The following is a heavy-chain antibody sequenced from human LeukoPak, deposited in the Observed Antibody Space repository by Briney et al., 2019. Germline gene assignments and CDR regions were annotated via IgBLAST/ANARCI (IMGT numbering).Heavy chain of an antibody. J-gene: IGHJ6*03. CDR1: GGSISSYY. V-gene: IGHV4-59*01. Sequence: RPSETLSLTCTVSGGSISSYYWSWIRQPPGKGLEWIGYIYYSGSTNYNPSLKSRVTISVDTSKNQFSLKLSSVTAADTAVYYCARVEEGYGSGRRENYYYMDVWGKGTTVTISS. D-gene: IGHD3-10*01. CDR3: ARVEEGYGSGRRENYYYMDV. CDR2: IYYSGST.